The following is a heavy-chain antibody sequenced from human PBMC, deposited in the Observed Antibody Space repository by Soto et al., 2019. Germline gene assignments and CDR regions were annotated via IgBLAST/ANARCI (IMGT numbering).Heavy chain of an antibody. CDR1: GGSISSGGYS. Sequence: QLQLQESGSGLVKPSQTLSLTCAVSGGSISSGGYSWSWIRQPPGKGLEWIGYIYHSGSTYYNPSQRGRVPMSVDRSKNRFSLKLSSVTAADTAVYYCARGGGKNWFDPWGQGTLVTVSS. J-gene: IGHJ5*02. V-gene: IGHV4-30-2*01. CDR3: ARGGGKNWFDP. D-gene: IGHD3-16*01. CDR2: IYHSGST.